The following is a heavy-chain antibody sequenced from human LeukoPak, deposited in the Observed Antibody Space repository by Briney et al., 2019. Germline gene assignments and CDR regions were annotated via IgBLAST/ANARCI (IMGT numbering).Heavy chain of an antibody. CDR2: ISGSSSHT. V-gene: IGHV3-23*01. D-gene: IGHD4-17*01. Sequence: GGSLRLSCAASGFTFSIYAMSWVRQAPGKGLEWVSGISGSSSHTLDADSVRGRFIISRDNTRNTLYLHMNSLRAEDTALYYCAKEGDYSNAAPEWGFDSWGQGTLVTVSS. CDR3: AKEGDYSNAAPEWGFDS. J-gene: IGHJ4*02. CDR1: GFTFSIYA.